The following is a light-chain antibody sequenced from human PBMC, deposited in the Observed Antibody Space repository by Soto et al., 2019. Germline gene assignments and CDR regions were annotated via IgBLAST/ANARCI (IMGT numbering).Light chain of an antibody. Sequence: DIQMTQSPSNLSASVGDRVTITCRASQSISSWLAWYQQKPGKAPKLLIYKASSLESGVPSRFSGSGSGTEFTLTISSLQPDDFATYYCQHYNSSPWTFGQGTKVEIK. CDR1: QSISSW. CDR2: KAS. V-gene: IGKV1-5*03. CDR3: QHYNSSPWT. J-gene: IGKJ1*01.